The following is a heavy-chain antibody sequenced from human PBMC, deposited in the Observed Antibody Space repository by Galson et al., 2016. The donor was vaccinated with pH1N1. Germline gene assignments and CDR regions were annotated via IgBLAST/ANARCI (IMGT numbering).Heavy chain of an antibody. CDR1: GFIFSRHG. D-gene: IGHD2-21*01. CDR3: ARDAGGDWDPDL. J-gene: IGHJ2*01. CDR2: IYSDGSKK. V-gene: IGHV3-33*07. Sequence: SLRLSCAASGFIFSRHGMNWVRQAPGQGLEWVAVIYSDGSKKYYAHAVKGRFTIARDNPKNTLYLQMNSLRSEDTAVYYCARDAGGDWDPDLWGRGTLVTVSS.